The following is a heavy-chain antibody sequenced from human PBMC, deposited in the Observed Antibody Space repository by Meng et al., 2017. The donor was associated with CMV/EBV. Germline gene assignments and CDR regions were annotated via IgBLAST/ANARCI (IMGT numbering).Heavy chain of an antibody. J-gene: IGHJ3*02. V-gene: IGHV3-74*01. Sequence: GGSLRLSCAASGLTFSSYWMHWVRQAPGKGLVWVSRINSDGSSTSYADSVKGRFTISRDNAKNTLYLQMNSLRAEDTAVYYCARDGPNGIAVAGGDIWGQGTMVTVSS. CDR3: ARDGPNGIAVAGGDI. CDR1: GLTFSSYW. D-gene: IGHD6-19*01. CDR2: INSDGSST.